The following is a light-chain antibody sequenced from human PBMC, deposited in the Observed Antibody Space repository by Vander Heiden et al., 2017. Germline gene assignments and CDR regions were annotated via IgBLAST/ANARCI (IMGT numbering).Light chain of an antibody. J-gene: IGKJ1*01. CDR2: LAS. CDR3: MQALHLPRT. Sequence: DIVMTQFRLSLSAILGERASISCRSSQKLMSNNGNNYLHWYLQKPGQSPQVLIYLASNRASGVPDRFSGSESGTDFTLKISRVEAEDVGVYHCMQALHLPRTFGQGTKVEIK. V-gene: IGKV2-28*01. CDR1: QKLMSNNGNNY.